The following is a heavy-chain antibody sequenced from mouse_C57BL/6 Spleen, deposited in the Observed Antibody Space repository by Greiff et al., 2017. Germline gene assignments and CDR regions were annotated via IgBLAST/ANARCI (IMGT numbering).Heavy chain of an antibody. D-gene: IGHD1-1*01. CDR3: AREGSYYGSSPYYFDY. V-gene: IGHV1-82*01. Sequence: QVQLQQSGPELVKPGASVKISCKASGYAFSSSWMNWVKQRPGKGLEWIGRIYPGDGDTNYNGKFKGKATLTADKSSSTAYMQLSSLTSEDSAVYFCAREGSYYGSSPYYFDYWGQGTTLTVSS. CDR1: GYAFSSSW. J-gene: IGHJ2*01. CDR2: IYPGDGDT.